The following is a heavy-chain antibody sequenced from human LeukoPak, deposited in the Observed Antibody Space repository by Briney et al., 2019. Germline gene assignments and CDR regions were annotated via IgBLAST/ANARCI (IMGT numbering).Heavy chain of an antibody. J-gene: IGHJ4*02. Sequence: PSETLSLTCAVYGGSFSGYYWSWIRQPPGKGLEWIGEINHSGSTNYNPSLKSRVTISVDTSKNQFSLKLSSVTAADTAVYYCALIAAAGPGGYWGQGTLVTVSS. D-gene: IGHD6-13*01. CDR2: INHSGST. CDR1: GGSFSGYY. CDR3: ALIAAAGPGGY. V-gene: IGHV4-34*01.